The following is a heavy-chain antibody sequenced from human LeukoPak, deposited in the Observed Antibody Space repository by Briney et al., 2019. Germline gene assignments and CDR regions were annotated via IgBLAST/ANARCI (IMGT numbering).Heavy chain of an antibody. J-gene: IGHJ4*02. V-gene: IGHV4-30-2*01. CDR3: ARDGGEYELDY. CDR1: GGSISSGGYS. D-gene: IGHD3-16*01. CDR2: IYHSGST. Sequence: SETLSLTCTVSGGSISSGGYSWSWIRQPPGKGLEWIGYIYHSGSTYYNPSLKSRVTMSVDTSKNQFSLKVRTVTAADTAVYYCARDGGEYELDYWDQGTLVTVSS.